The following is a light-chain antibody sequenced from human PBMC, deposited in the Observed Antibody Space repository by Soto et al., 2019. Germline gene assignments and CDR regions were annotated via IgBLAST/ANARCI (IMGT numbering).Light chain of an antibody. Sequence: DIQMTQSPPTLSASVGDRVTITCRASQSISSWLAWYQQKPGKAPKLLIYDASSLESGVPSRFSGSGSGTEFTLTISSLQHDDLATYYCQQYNSYSVTFGQGTKV. CDR1: QSISSW. V-gene: IGKV1-5*01. CDR3: QQYNSYSVT. J-gene: IGKJ1*01. CDR2: DAS.